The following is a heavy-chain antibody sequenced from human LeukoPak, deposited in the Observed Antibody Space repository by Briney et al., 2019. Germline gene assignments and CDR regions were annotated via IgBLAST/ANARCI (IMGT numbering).Heavy chain of an antibody. CDR2: TYYTGST. CDR3: ARLGAAPGPPHYFYYGMDV. D-gene: IGHD6-13*01. V-gene: IGHV4-39*01. J-gene: IGHJ6*02. Sequence: SETLSLTCSVSGGSISNDYWGWVRQPPGKGLEWIGSTYYTGSTYYNPSLRSRVSISGDTSKNQVSLKVNSVTAADTAVYYCARLGAAPGPPHYFYYGMDVWGQGTTVTVS. CDR1: GGSISNDY.